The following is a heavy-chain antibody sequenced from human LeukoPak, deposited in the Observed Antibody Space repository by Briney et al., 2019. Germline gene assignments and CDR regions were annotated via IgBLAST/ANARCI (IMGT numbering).Heavy chain of an antibody. D-gene: IGHD3-22*01. J-gene: IGHJ4*02. Sequence: SETLSLTXTVSGGSISSYYWGWIRQPPGKGLEWIGSIYYSGSTYYNPSLKSRVTISVDTSKNQFSLKLSSVTAADTAVYYCARRKTYYYDSSGYRFDYWGQGTLVTVSS. CDR1: GGSISSYY. CDR2: IYYSGST. CDR3: ARRKTYYYDSSGYRFDY. V-gene: IGHV4-39*01.